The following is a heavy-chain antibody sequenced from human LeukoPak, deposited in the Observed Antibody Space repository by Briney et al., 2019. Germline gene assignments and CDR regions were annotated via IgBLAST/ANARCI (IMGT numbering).Heavy chain of an antibody. CDR2: ISYDGSNE. V-gene: IGHV3-30*04. CDR3: ARDETKRGYSYGTSPFDY. Sequence: PGTSLRLSCAASGSTFSSFPMHWVRQAPGKGLEWVALISYDGSNEYYADSVKGRFTISRDNSKNTLYLQMNSLRAEDTAVYYCARDETKRGYSYGTSPFDYWGQGTLVTVSS. J-gene: IGHJ4*02. CDR1: GSTFSSFP. D-gene: IGHD5-18*01.